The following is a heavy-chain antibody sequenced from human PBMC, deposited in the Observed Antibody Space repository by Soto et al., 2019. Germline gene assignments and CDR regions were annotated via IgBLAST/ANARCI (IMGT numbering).Heavy chain of an antibody. Sequence: VQLLESGGGLVQPGGSLRLSCAASGFTFRSHGMSWVRQAPGKGLEWVSVIRGSGDISYYADSVKGRFTISRDNSKNTLYLQMNSLRAEDTAVYYCARVYFSDLVAFDYWGQGTLVTVSS. J-gene: IGHJ4*02. CDR2: IRGSGDIS. CDR1: GFTFRSHG. V-gene: IGHV3-23*01. D-gene: IGHD2-21*01. CDR3: ARVYFSDLVAFDY.